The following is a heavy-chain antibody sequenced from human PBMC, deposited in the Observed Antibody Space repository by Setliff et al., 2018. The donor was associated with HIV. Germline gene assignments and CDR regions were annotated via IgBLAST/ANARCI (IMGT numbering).Heavy chain of an antibody. CDR1: GFTFSNFW. CDR3: AKDLHYASPGYYYYYMDV. Sequence: PGGSLRLSCAASGFTFSNFWMDWVRQAPGKGLEWVATIKKDGSGIYYVDSVKGRFTISRDNARTSLYLQMNSLRAEDTAVYYCAKDLHYASPGYYYYYMDVWGKGTTVTVSS. V-gene: IGHV3-7*03. J-gene: IGHJ6*03. D-gene: IGHD2-2*01. CDR2: IKKDGSGI.